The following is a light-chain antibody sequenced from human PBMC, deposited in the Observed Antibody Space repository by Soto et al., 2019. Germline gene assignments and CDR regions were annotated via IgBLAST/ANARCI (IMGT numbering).Light chain of an antibody. Sequence: EIVMTQSPATLSVSPGERATLSFMASQSVSINLAWYQQKPGQAPRLLIYVASTRATGIPARFSGSGSGTEFTLTISSLQSEDFAVYYCQQCNDSPPWTFGQGTKVDIK. J-gene: IGKJ1*01. CDR1: QSVSIN. CDR3: QQCNDSPPWT. CDR2: VAS. V-gene: IGKV3-15*01.